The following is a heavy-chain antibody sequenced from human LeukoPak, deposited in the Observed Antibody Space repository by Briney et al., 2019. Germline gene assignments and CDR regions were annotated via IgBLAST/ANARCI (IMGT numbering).Heavy chain of an antibody. CDR1: GFTFSSYA. CDR2: ISGSGGST. D-gene: IGHD4-17*01. J-gene: IGHJ4*02. Sequence: GGSLRLSCAASGFTFSSYAMSWVRQAPGKGLEWVSAISGSGGSTYYADSVKGRFTISRDNSKNTLYLQMNSLRAEDTAVYYCARARMGHDYGDFVIDYWGQGTLVTVSS. CDR3: ARARMGHDYGDFVIDY. V-gene: IGHV3-23*01.